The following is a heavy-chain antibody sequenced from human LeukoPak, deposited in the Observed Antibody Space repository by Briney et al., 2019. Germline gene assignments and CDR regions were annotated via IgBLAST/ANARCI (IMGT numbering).Heavy chain of an antibody. Sequence: GGSLRLSCAASGFTFSGSAMHWVRQASGKGLEWVGRIRSKANSYATAYAASVKGRFTISRDDSKNTAYLQMNSLKTEDTAVYYCARQARSYFYGEDWYFDLWGRGTLVTVSS. V-gene: IGHV3-73*01. CDR1: GFTFSGSA. CDR3: ARQARSYFYGEDWYFDL. D-gene: IGHD4-17*01. CDR2: IRSKANSYAT. J-gene: IGHJ2*01.